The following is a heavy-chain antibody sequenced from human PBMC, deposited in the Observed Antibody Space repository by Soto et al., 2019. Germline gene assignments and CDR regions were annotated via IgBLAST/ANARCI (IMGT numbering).Heavy chain of an antibody. CDR3: ARHTPAISISDH. Sequence: QLQLQESGPGLVKPSETLSLTCTVSGGSISSSSYYWGWIRQPPGKGLEWVGSIYYSGSTYNNPSLESRVTISVDTSRNQFSLKLSSVTAAGTAVYYCARHTPAISISDHWGQGTLVTVSS. CDR1: GGSISSSSYY. V-gene: IGHV4-39*01. CDR2: IYYSGST. J-gene: IGHJ4*02. D-gene: IGHD2-15*01.